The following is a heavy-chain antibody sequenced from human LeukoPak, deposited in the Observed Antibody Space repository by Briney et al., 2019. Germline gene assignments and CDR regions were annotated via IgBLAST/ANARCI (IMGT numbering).Heavy chain of an antibody. V-gene: IGHV1-2*02. CDR1: GYTFTGYY. D-gene: IGHD3-10*01. CDR2: INPNSGGT. J-gene: IGHJ6*03. Sequence: ASVKVSCKASGYTFTGYYMHWVRQAPGQGLEWMGWINPNSGGTNYAQKFQGRVTMTRDTSISTAYMELSRLRSDDTAVYYCARDQRGGQVYYYYYMHVWGKGTTVTVSS. CDR3: ARDQRGGQVYYYYYMHV.